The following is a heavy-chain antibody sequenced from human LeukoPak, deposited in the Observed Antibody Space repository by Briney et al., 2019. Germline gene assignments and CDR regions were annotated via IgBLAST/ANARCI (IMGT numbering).Heavy chain of an antibody. CDR3: ARVLKYYYDSSGSLGAFDI. D-gene: IGHD3-22*01. CDR2: ISAYNGNT. J-gene: IGHJ3*02. V-gene: IGHV1-18*01. CDR1: GYTFTSYG. Sequence: GESLKISCEASGYTFTSYGISWVRQAPGQGLEWMGWISAYNGNTNYTQKLQGRVTMTTDTSTSTVYMELRSLRSDDTAVYYCARVLKYYYDSSGSLGAFDIWGQGTMVTVSS.